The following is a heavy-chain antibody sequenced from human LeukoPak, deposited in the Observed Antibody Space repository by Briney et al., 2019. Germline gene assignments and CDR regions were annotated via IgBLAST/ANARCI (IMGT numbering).Heavy chain of an antibody. Sequence: PGGSLRLSCAASGFTFSSYAMSWVRQAPGKGLEWFSAISGSGGSTYYADSVKGRFTISRDNSKNTLYLQMDSLRAEDTAVYYCAKDPFSGSYFYFDYWGQGTLVTVSS. V-gene: IGHV3-23*01. D-gene: IGHD1-26*01. CDR3: AKDPFSGSYFYFDY. J-gene: IGHJ4*02. CDR1: GFTFSSYA. CDR2: ISGSGGST.